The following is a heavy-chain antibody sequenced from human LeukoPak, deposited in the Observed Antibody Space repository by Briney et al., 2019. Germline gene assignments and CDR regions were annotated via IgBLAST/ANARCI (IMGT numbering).Heavy chain of an antibody. D-gene: IGHD3-10*01. CDR3: AKDFTTGGSGSYLDTYFDY. V-gene: IGHV3-23*01. CDR2: ISGSGANI. CDR1: AFTFGNYA. Sequence: GGSLRLSCAAAAFTFGNYAMSWIRQAPGKGLEWVSAISGSGANIHYADSVKGRFTISRDNSKNTLYLQMNSLRAEDTAVYFCAKDFTTGGSGSYLDTYFDYWGQGTPVTVSS. J-gene: IGHJ4*02.